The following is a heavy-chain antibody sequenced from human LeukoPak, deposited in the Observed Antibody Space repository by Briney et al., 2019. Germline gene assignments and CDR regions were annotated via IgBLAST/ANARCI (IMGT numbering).Heavy chain of an antibody. CDR2: IYSGGRT. CDR1: GFTVSSNY. J-gene: IGHJ4*02. Sequence: GGSLRLSCAASGFTVSSNYMNWVRQAPGKGLEWVSVIYSGGRTYYADSVKGRFTISRDISQNTLYLQMNSLRAEDTAVYYCAKDTDHDSPLGYWGQGTLVTVSS. V-gene: IGHV3-66*01. D-gene: IGHD3-22*01. CDR3: AKDTDHDSPLGY.